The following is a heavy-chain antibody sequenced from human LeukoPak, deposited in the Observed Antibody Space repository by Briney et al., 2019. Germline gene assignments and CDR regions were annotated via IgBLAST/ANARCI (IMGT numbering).Heavy chain of an antibody. CDR3: TRAPRSPAD. CDR1: GLTFSDVY. Sequence: GGSLRLSCAASGLTFSDVYMNWIRQVPGKGLEWVSYISPSGNIRECADSVKGRFTISRDNAKKSLYLEMNSLRAEDTAVYYCTRAPRSPADWGQGTLVTVSS. CDR2: ISPSGNIR. V-gene: IGHV3-11*01. J-gene: IGHJ4*02.